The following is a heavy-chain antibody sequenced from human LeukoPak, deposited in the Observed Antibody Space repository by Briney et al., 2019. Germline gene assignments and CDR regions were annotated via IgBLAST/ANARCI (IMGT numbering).Heavy chain of an antibody. J-gene: IGHJ6*03. V-gene: IGHV4-61*02. CDR2: IYADGT. Sequence: PSQTLSLTCIVSGDSITSGNYYWSWIRQPAGKGLEWIGRIYADGTNYNPSLKSRVTISIDTSKNQFSLKMTSVTAADTAVYYCARAREDTATTNGYFYHYYYYMDVWGKGTTVTVSS. D-gene: IGHD5-18*01. CDR1: GDSITSGNYY. CDR3: ARAREDTATTNGYFYHYYYYMDV.